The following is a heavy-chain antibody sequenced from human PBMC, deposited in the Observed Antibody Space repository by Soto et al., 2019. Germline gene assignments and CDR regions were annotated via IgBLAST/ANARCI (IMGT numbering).Heavy chain of an antibody. D-gene: IGHD2-2*01. CDR1: GFTFSSYA. Sequence: VQLLESGGGLVQPGGSLRLSCAASGFTFSSYAMSWVRQAPGKGLEWVSAISGSGGSTYYADSVKGRFTISRDNSKNTLYLQMNSLRAEDTAVYYCAKAPLYCSSTSCYQGGYYFDYWGQGTLVTVSS. J-gene: IGHJ4*02. CDR2: ISGSGGST. CDR3: AKAPLYCSSTSCYQGGYYFDY. V-gene: IGHV3-23*01.